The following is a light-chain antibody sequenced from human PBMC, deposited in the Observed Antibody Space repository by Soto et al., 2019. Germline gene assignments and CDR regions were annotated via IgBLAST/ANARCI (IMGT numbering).Light chain of an antibody. CDR1: SSNVGAGYD. V-gene: IGLV1-40*01. Sequence: QSVLTQPPSVSGAPGQRVTFSCTGSSSNVGAGYDVHWYQQLPGTAPKLLIYGNSNRPSGVPDRFSGSKSGTSASLAITGLQAEDEADYYCQSYDSSLSGSVLGTGTKLTVL. J-gene: IGLJ1*01. CDR3: QSYDSSLSGSV. CDR2: GNS.